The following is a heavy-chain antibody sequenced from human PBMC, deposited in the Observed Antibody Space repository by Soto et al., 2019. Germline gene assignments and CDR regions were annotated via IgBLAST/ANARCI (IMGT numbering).Heavy chain of an antibody. J-gene: IGHJ4*02. CDR1: GYTFIHYY. CDR3: ARSLLQGDF. D-gene: IGHD2-21*01. Sequence: QVQLVQSGAEVKKPGASGKISCKASGYTFIHYYIHWVRQAPGQGLEWVAIINPNGGSTNYAQKFQGRVTVTSDTSTTTVSMELNILESDDTAMYFCARSLLQGDFWGQGTLVTVSS. V-gene: IGHV1-46*01. CDR2: INPNGGST.